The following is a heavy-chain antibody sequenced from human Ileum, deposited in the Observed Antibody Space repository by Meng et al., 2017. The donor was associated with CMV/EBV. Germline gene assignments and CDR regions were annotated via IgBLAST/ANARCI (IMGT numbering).Heavy chain of an antibody. CDR3: AKGLMVRSYYFDY. J-gene: IGHJ4*02. Sequence: VDVLVLGGVFVQLGGSLRLSCASSGFTFSSFGMSWVRQAPGKGLEWVSIISGSGLDTFYADSVKGRFTISRDTSKNTVYLQMSSLKDEDTAVYYCAKGLMVRSYYFDYWGQGTLVTVSS. D-gene: IGHD3-10*01. V-gene: IGHV3-23*01. CDR1: GFTFSSFG. CDR2: ISGSGLDT.